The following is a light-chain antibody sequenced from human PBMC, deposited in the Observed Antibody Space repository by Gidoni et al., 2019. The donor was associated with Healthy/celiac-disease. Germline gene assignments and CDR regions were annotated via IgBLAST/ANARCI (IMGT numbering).Light chain of an antibody. J-gene: IGKJ2*04. V-gene: IGKV1-39*01. Sequence: DIQMTPSPSSLSASVGDKVTITCRASQSISNYLNWYQQKPGKAPKLLIYAASSLQGGVPSRFSGSGSGTDFTLTISSLQPEDFATYYCQQSYSTPPGSFGQGTKLEIK. CDR2: AAS. CDR1: QSISNY. CDR3: QQSYSTPPGS.